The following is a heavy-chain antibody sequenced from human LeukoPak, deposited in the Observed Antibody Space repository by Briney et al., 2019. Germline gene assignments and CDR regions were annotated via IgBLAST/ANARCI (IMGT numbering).Heavy chain of an antibody. D-gene: IGHD3-16*01. CDR2: IYYSGST. Sequence: SETLSLTCNVSGGSISIIGYYWGWIRQPPGKGLEWIGNIYYSGSTNYNPSLKSRVTISVDTSKNQFSLKLSSVTAADTAVYYCATFWGSDDAFDIWGQGTMVTVSS. V-gene: IGHV4-39*07. J-gene: IGHJ3*02. CDR1: GGSISIIGYY. CDR3: ATFWGSDDAFDI.